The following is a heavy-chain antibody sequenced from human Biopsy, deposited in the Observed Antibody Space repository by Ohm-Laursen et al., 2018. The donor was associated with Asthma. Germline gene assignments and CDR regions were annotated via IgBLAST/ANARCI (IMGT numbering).Heavy chain of an antibody. J-gene: IGHJ4*02. CDR2: VSYDGGVV. V-gene: IGHV3-30*18. Sequence: SLRLSCSASGFTFTDYWMHWVRQAPGKGLEWVAVVSYDGGVVHYADSMKGRFTISRDNAKSTLYLQMNRLRTDDTAVYFCAKRRGYSDLTDFDHWGQGTLVTVSS. CDR1: GFTFTDYW. CDR3: AKRRGYSDLTDFDH. D-gene: IGHD3-3*01.